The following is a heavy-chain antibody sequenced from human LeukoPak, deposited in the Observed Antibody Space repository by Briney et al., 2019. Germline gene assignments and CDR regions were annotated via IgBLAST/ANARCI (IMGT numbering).Heavy chain of an antibody. J-gene: IGHJ4*02. V-gene: IGHV1-2*02. D-gene: IGHD2-15*01. CDR2: INPNSGGT. CDR1: EYTFTGYY. Sequence: ASVKVSCKASEYTFTGYYMHWVRQAPGQGLEWMGWINPNSGGTNYAQKFQGRVTMTRDTSISTAYMELSRLRSDDTAVYYCASQTGYCSGGSCPEYYFDYWGQGTLVTVSS. CDR3: ASQTGYCSGGSCPEYYFDY.